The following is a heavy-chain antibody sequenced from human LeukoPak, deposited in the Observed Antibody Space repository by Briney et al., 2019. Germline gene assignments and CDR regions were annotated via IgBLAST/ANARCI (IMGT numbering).Heavy chain of an antibody. Sequence: SQTQSLMCTVSGGSISSGGSCWGWIRQHPGRGREWFGYIYYSGSNNYTPSLKRRVTISVDTSKNQFSLKLSSVTAADTAVYYCAREYYDSSGYSIDYWGQGTLVTVSS. V-gene: IGHV4-31*03. J-gene: IGHJ4*02. CDR3: AREYYDSSGYSIDY. CDR2: IYYSGSN. D-gene: IGHD3-22*01. CDR1: GGSISSGGSC.